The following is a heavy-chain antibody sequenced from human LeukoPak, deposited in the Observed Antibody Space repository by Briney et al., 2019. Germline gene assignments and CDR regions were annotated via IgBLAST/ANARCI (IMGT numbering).Heavy chain of an antibody. Sequence: GASVKVSCKASGYTFTSYDINWVRQATGQGLEWMGWMNPNSGNTGYAQKFQGRVTMTRNTSISTAYMELSSLRSEDTAVYYCARVDTAMAYYYYSMDVWGQGTTVTVSS. CDR1: GYTFTSYD. D-gene: IGHD5-18*01. V-gene: IGHV1-8*01. CDR3: ARVDTAMAYYYYSMDV. J-gene: IGHJ6*02. CDR2: MNPNSGNT.